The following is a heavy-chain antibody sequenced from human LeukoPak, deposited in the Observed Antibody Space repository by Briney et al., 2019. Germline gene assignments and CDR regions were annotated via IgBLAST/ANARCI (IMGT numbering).Heavy chain of an antibody. V-gene: IGHV3-30*07. CDR1: GFTFSSYA. CDR2: ISYDGSNK. D-gene: IGHD4/OR15-4a*01. Sequence: GRSLRLSCAASGFTFSSYAMHWVRQAPGKGLEWVAVISYDGSNKYYADSVKGRFTISRDNSKNTLYLQMNSLRAEDTAMYYCARGLVLTTTNNWFDPWGQGTLVTVSS. J-gene: IGHJ5*02. CDR3: ARGLVLTTTNNWFDP.